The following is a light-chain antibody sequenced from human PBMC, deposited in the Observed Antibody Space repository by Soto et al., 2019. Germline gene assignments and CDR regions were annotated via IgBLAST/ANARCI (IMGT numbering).Light chain of an antibody. CDR3: QHYGKSMYT. V-gene: IGKV3-20*01. J-gene: IGKJ2*01. CDR1: QSVTSTY. CDR2: GAS. Sequence: EIVLTQSPGTLSLSPGERATLSCRASQSVTSTYLAWYQQKPGQGPGLLIYGASSRATGIPDRFSGSGSGTDFTLTVSRLEPEDFAVYYCQHYGKSMYTFGQGTKLEIK.